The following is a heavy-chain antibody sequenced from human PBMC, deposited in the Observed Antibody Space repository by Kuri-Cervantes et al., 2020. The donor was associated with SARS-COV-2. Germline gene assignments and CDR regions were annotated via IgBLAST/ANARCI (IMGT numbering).Heavy chain of an antibody. J-gene: IGHJ6*02. Sequence: SVKVSCKASGGTFSSYTISWVRQAPGQRLEWMGWINAGNGNTKYSQKFQGRVTITADKSTSTAYMELSSLRSEDTAVYYCARAPESGSHYDFWSGYYRIYYYYGMDVWGQGTTVTVSS. CDR1: GGTFSSYT. CDR3: ARAPESGSHYDFWSGYYRIYYYYGMDV. CDR2: INAGNGNT. V-gene: IGHV1-69*08. D-gene: IGHD3-3*01.